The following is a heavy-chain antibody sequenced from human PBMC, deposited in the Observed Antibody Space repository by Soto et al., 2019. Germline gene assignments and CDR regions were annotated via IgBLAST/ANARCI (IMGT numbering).Heavy chain of an antibody. D-gene: IGHD4-17*01. Sequence: SEPLSLTCTVSGGSISSYYWSWIRQSPGKGLEWIGYIYYSGSTNYNPSLKSRVTISVDTSKNQFSLKLSSVTAADTAVYYCARRYGGHFDYWGQGTLVTVSS. J-gene: IGHJ4*02. CDR1: GGSISSYY. V-gene: IGHV4-59*08. CDR3: ARRYGGHFDY. CDR2: IYYSGST.